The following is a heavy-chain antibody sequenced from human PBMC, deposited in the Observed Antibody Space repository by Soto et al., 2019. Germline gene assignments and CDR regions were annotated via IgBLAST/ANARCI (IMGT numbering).Heavy chain of an antibody. V-gene: IGHV4-30-2*01. J-gene: IGHJ5*02. CDR3: ASGPMVRGVIRWFDP. CDR2: IYHSGST. CDR1: GGSISSGGYS. Sequence: SETLSLTCAVSGGSISSGGYSWSWIRQPPGKGLEWTGYIYHSGSTYYNPSLKSRVTISVDRSKNQFSLKLSSVTAADTAVYYCASGPMVRGVIRWFDPWGQGTLVTVSS. D-gene: IGHD3-10*01.